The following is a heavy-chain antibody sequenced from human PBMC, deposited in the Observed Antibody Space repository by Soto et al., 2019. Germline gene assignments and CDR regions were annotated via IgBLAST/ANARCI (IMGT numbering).Heavy chain of an antibody. CDR2: IYYSGST. V-gene: IGHV4-39*01. CDR3: ARLLWFGELPWFDP. D-gene: IGHD3-10*01. CDR1: GGSISSSSYY. Sequence: QLQLQESGPGLVKPSETLSLTCTVSGGSISSSSYYWGWIRQPPGKGLEWIGSIYYSGSTYYNPSLKSRVTISVDTSKNQFSLKLSSVTAADTAVYYCARLLWFGELPWFDPWGQGTLVTVSS. J-gene: IGHJ5*02.